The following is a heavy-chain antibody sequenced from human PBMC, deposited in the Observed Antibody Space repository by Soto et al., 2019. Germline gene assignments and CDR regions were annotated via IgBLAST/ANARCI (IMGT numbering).Heavy chain of an antibody. CDR3: AGGVDYYYGMDV. V-gene: IGHV3-23*01. CDR2: ISGSGGST. J-gene: IGHJ6*02. CDR1: GFTFSSYA. Sequence: GGSLRLSCAASGFTFSSYAMSWVRQAPGKGLEWVSAISGSGGSTYYADSVKGRFTISRDNSKNTLYLQMNSLRAEDTAVYYCAGGVDYYYGMDVWGQGTTVTVSS.